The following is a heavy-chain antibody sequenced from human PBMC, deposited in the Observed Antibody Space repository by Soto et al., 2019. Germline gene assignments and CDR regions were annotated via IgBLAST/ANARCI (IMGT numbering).Heavy chain of an antibody. V-gene: IGHV4-30-4*01. J-gene: IGHJ3*02. D-gene: IGHD6-13*01. Sequence: SETLSLTYSVSGGSISIADDECSWIRQPPGKGLEWIGYIYYRASTYYNPSLKSRVTISVATSKNQFSLELSCVTAADTAVYYCASSSRPRAIWGKGTMVTVSS. CDR1: GGSISIADDE. CDR3: ASSSRPRAI. CDR2: IYYRAST.